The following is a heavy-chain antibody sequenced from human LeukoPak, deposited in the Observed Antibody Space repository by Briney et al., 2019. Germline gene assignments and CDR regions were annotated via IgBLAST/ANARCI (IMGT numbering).Heavy chain of an antibody. CDR3: ARDHDWASDY. D-gene: IGHD3-9*01. CDR2: IRSDGSTI. Sequence: GSLRLSCAASGFTFRNDPMNWVRQAPGKGLEWVSQIRSDGSTIYYADSVKGRFTISRDNAKSSLYLQMNSLRAEDTAVYYCARDHDWASDYFGQGTLVTVSS. J-gene: IGHJ4*02. CDR1: GFTFRNDP. V-gene: IGHV3-48*04.